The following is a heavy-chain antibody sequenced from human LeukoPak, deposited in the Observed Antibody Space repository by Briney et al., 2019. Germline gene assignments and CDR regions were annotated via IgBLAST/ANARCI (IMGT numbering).Heavy chain of an antibody. V-gene: IGHV3-23*01. J-gene: IGHJ6*03. CDR3: AKAAISVAGDYYYYYMDV. CDR1: GFTLSSYS. D-gene: IGHD6-19*01. Sequence: GGSLRLSCGVSGFTLSSYSMSWVRQAPGKGLEWVSAISGSGGSTYYADSVKGRFTISRDNSKNTLYLQMNSLRAEDTAVYYCAKAAISVAGDYYYYYMDVWGKGTTVTVSS. CDR2: ISGSGGST.